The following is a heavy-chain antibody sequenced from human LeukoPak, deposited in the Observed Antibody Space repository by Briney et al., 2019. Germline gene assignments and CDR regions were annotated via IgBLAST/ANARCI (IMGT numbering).Heavy chain of an antibody. D-gene: IGHD6-6*01. J-gene: IGHJ5*02. Sequence: ASVKVSCKASGYTFTGYYMHWVRQAPGQGLEWMGWINPNSGGTNYAQKFQGRVTMTRDTSIGTAYMELSRLRSDDTAVYYCARDRRPRGWFDPWGQGTLVTVSS. V-gene: IGHV1-2*02. CDR1: GYTFTGYY. CDR3: ARDRRPRGWFDP. CDR2: INPNSGGT.